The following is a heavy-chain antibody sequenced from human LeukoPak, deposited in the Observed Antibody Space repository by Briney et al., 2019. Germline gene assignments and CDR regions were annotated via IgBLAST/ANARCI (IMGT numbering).Heavy chain of an antibody. V-gene: IGHV3-21*01. D-gene: IGHD3-22*01. CDR3: NPYYYDSSGYYYDY. CDR1: GFTFSSYS. J-gene: IGHJ4*02. CDR2: ISSSGSYI. Sequence: GGSLRLSCAASGFTFSSYSMNWVRQAPGKGLEWVSSISSSGSYIYYADSVKGRFTISRDNAKNSLYLQMNSLRAEDTAVYYCNPYYYDSSGYYYDYWGQGTLVTASS.